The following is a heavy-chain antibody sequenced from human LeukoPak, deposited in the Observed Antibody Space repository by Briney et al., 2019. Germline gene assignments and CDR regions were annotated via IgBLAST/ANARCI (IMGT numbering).Heavy chain of an antibody. CDR3: AKDATPGNSIWDYFAF. D-gene: IGHD1-7*01. CDR1: GFTFNICA. Sequence: GSLRLSCAASGFTFNICAMSWVRQAPGKGLEWGSSIGSTDIYYADSVKGRFTVSRDNSRNTLYLHLNSLRAEDSAVYYCAKDATPGNSIWDYFAFWGQGTVVTVSS. V-gene: IGHV3-23*01. CDR2: IGSTDI. J-gene: IGHJ4*02.